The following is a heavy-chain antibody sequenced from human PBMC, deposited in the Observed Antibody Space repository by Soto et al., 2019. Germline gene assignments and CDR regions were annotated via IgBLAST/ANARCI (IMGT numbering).Heavy chain of an antibody. CDR1: GFTFSSYW. V-gene: IGHV3-74*01. J-gene: IGHJ4*02. CDR3: ARERGGLKDY. Sequence: EVQLVESGGGLVQPGGPLRLSCAASGFTFSSYWMHWVRQAPGKGLVWVSRINTDGSSTNYADSVKGRFTISRDNAKNTLYLQMNSLRADDTAVYFCARERGGLKDYWGQGTLVTVSS. CDR2: INTDGSST. D-gene: IGHD2-15*01.